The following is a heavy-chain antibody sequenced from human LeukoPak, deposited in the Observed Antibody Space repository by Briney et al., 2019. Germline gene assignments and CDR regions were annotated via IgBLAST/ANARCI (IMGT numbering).Heavy chain of an antibody. V-gene: IGHV1-2*06. Sequence: GASVKVSCKASGYTFTGCAMHWVRQSPGQGLEWVGRRDPNSGGTNYAQDFQGRVTITRDTSINTAYMELSRLRSDDTAKYYCTRDLTISGPIGIWGQGTLVTDSA. CDR1: GYTFTGCA. D-gene: IGHD3-9*01. J-gene: IGHJ4*02. CDR2: RDPNSGGT. CDR3: TRDLTISGPIGI.